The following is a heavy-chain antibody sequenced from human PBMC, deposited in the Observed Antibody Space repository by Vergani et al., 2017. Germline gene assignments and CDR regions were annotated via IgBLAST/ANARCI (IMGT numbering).Heavy chain of an antibody. CDR2: INPNRGGT. V-gene: IGHV1-2*02. CDR1: GYTFTGYY. J-gene: IGHJ6*02. D-gene: IGHD2-2*01. Sequence: QVQLVQSGAEVKKPGASVKVSCKASGYTFTGYYMHWVRQAPGQGLEWMGWINPNRGGTNYAQKFQGRVTITADKSPSTADMALSSMRSEDTAVYYCARGARDIVVVPAYGMDVWGQGTTVTVSS. CDR3: ARGARDIVVVPAYGMDV.